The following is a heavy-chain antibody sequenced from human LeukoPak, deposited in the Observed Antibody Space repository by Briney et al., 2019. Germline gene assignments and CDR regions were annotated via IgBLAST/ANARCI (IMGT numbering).Heavy chain of an antibody. CDR3: AKDMPTADY. J-gene: IGHJ4*02. Sequence: GGSLRLPCAASGFTFSSYAMSWVRQAPGKGLEWVSVIYGGSSTYNADSVKGRFTISRDNSKNTLFLQMNSLRAEDTAVYYCAKDMPTADYWGQGTLVTVSS. V-gene: IGHV3-66*01. CDR2: IYGGSST. CDR1: GFTFSSYA. D-gene: IGHD2-2*01.